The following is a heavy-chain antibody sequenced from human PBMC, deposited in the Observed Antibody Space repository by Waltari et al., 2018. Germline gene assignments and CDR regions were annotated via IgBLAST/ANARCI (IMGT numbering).Heavy chain of an antibody. CDR2: IRSSGGRT. CDR1: EFTFSSYD. D-gene: IGHD1-26*01. Sequence: EVQLLESGGGLVQPGGSLRLSCAASEFTFSSYDMSWVRQAPGKGVEWVSTIRSSGGRTYYADAVKGRFTISRDNSKNTLYLQMNSLRAEDTAVYYCAKGPYSGTYCFDYWGQGTLVTVSS. V-gene: IGHV3-23*01. CDR3: AKGPYSGTYCFDY. J-gene: IGHJ4*02.